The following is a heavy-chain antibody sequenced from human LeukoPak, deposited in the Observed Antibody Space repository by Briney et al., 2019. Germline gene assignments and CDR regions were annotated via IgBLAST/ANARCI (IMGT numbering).Heavy chain of an antibody. Sequence: ASVKVSCKASGYTFTSYGISWVRQAPGQGLEWMGWISAYNGNTNYAQKLQGRVTMTTGTSTSTAYMELRSLRSDDTAVYYCAREMTTVVTPTNYYYYYGMDVWGQGTTVTVSS. CDR3: AREMTTVVTPTNYYYYYGMDV. V-gene: IGHV1-18*01. CDR2: ISAYNGNT. D-gene: IGHD4-23*01. CDR1: GYTFTSYG. J-gene: IGHJ6*02.